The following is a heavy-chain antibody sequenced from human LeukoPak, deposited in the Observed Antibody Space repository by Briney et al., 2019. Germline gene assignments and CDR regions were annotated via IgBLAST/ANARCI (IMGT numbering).Heavy chain of an antibody. V-gene: IGHV3-30-3*01. CDR3: ARVGWEYCSGGSCYHFDY. CDR1: GFTFSSYA. CDR2: ISYDGSNK. Sequence: GRSLRLSCAASGFTFSSYAMHWVRQAPGKGLEWVAVISYDGSNKYYADSVKGRFTISRDNSKNTLYLQMNSLRAEDTAVYYCARVGWEYCSGGSCYHFDYWGQGTLVTVSS. D-gene: IGHD2-15*01. J-gene: IGHJ4*02.